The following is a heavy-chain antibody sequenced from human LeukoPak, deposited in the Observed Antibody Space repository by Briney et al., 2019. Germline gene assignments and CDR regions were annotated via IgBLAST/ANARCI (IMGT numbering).Heavy chain of an antibody. V-gene: IGHV1-46*01. CDR2: INPNGGST. CDR1: GYTFTSYY. D-gene: IGHD3-9*01. Sequence: ASVKVSCKASGYTFTSYYMHWVRQAPGQGLEWMGIINPNGGSTSYAQMFQGRVTMTRDTSTSTVYMELSSLRSEDTAVYYCARDLRTMDTIYPLFDYWGQGALVTVSS. J-gene: IGHJ4*02. CDR3: ARDLRTMDTIYPLFDY.